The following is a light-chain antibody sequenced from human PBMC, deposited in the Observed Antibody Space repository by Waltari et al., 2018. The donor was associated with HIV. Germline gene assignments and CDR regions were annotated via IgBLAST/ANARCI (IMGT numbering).Light chain of an antibody. V-gene: IGLV1-51*02. J-gene: IGLJ2*01. CDR3: GTWDSSLSAGV. CDR1: SSNIGNNY. Sequence: QSVLTQPPSVSAAPGQKVNISCSGSSSNIGNNYVSWYQHLPGTAPKPLISENYKRPSGIPDRFSGSKSGTSATLGITGLQPGDEADYYCGTWDSSLSAGVFGGGTKLTVL. CDR2: ENY.